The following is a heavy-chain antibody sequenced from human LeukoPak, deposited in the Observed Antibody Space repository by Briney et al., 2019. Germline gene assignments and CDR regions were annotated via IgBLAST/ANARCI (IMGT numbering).Heavy chain of an antibody. Sequence: SETLSLTCAVYGGSFSGYYWSWIRQPPGKGLEWIGEINHSGSTNYNPSLKSRVTISVDTSKNQFSLKLSSVTAADTAVYYCVRARDIVVVPAAISHYGMDVWGQGTTVTVSS. J-gene: IGHJ6*02. CDR3: VRARDIVVVPAAISHYGMDV. D-gene: IGHD2-2*02. CDR1: GGSFSGYY. V-gene: IGHV4-34*01. CDR2: INHSGST.